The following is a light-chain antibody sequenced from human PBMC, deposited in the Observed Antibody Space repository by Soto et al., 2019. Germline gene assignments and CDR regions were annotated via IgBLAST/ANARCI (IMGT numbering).Light chain of an antibody. CDR3: QQFGSSPT. CDR2: GAS. Sequence: EIVLTQSPGTLSLSPGERATLLCRASQTISSTFLAWYQQKPGQAPRLLIYGASSRATGIPDRFSGSGSGTDFTLTISRLEPEDFAVHYCQQFGSSPTFGGGTKVDIK. V-gene: IGKV3-20*01. CDR1: QTISSTF. J-gene: IGKJ4*01.